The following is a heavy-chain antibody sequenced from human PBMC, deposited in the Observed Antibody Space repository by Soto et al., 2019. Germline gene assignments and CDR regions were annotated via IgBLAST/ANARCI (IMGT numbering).Heavy chain of an antibody. CDR2: IQQDGSEI. V-gene: IGHV3-7*02. CDR3: ASGVYHFDY. CDR1: GFTFSSRW. Sequence: PGGSLRLSCAASGFTFSSRWMNWVRQAPGKGLEWVANIQQDGSEIYYVDSVKGRFTISRDNAKNSLYLQMSSLRAEDTAVYYCASGVYHFDYWGQGTLVTVSS. D-gene: IGHD2-8*01. J-gene: IGHJ4*02.